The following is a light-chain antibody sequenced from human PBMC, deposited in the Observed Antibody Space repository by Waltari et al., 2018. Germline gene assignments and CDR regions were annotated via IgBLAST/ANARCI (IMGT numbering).Light chain of an antibody. CDR3: QQYQNWPQT. CDR1: QSISSN. Sequence: EIVMTQSPATLFVSPGERATLSCRASQSISSNLAWYQQKPGQAPRLPMYGASTRATAIPARFSGSGSGTEFALTISSLQSEDSAVYYCQQYQNWPQTFGQGTKLQIK. CDR2: GAS. J-gene: IGKJ2*01. V-gene: IGKV3-15*01.